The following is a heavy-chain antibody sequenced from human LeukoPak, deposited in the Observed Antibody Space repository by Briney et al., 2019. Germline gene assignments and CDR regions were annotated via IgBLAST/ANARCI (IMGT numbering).Heavy chain of an antibody. Sequence: GGSLRLSCAASGFTFSTHAMAWVRQATGRGLEWLSYISGSTNVIYYADSVKGRFTISRDNAKDSLYLHMNSLKAEDTAVYYCARGLYYMDVWGKGTTVTVSS. CDR3: ARGLYYMDV. J-gene: IGHJ6*03. V-gene: IGHV3-48*01. CDR1: GFTFSTHA. CDR2: ISGSTNVI.